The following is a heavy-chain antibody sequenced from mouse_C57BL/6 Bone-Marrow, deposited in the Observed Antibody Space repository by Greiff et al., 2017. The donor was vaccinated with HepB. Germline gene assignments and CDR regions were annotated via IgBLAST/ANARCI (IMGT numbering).Heavy chain of an antibody. D-gene: IGHD1-1*01. CDR3: ARKRITTVVDFDY. CDR2: ISSGSSTI. V-gene: IGHV5-17*01. CDR1: GFTFSDYG. J-gene: IGHJ2*01. Sequence: EVMLVESGGGLVKPGGSLKLSCAASGFTFSDYGMHWVRQAPEKGLEWVAYISSGSSTIYYADTVKGRFTISRDNAKNTLFLQMTSLRSEDTAMYYCARKRITTVVDFDYWGQGTTLTVSS.